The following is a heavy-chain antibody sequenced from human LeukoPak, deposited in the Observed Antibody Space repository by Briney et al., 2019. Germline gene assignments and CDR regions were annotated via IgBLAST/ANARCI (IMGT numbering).Heavy chain of an antibody. CDR2: IYYSGST. V-gene: IGHV4-30-4*08. Sequence: SETLSLTCTVSGYSISSGYYWGWIRQPPGKGLEWIGYIYYSGSTYYNPSLKSRVTISVDTSKNQFSLKLSSVTAADTAVYYCARDQDYDFWSGSQAGHAFDIWGQGTMVTVSS. CDR1: GYSISSGYY. CDR3: ARDQDYDFWSGSQAGHAFDI. D-gene: IGHD3-3*01. J-gene: IGHJ3*02.